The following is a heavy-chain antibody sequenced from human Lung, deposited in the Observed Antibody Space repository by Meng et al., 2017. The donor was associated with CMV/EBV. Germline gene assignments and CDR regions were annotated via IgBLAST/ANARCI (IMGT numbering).Heavy chain of an antibody. CDR2: INPNSGGT. J-gene: IGHJ5*02. CDR3: ARVYKTAPYLDP. Sequence: ASVKVSCKASGYTFTGYSLHWLRQAPGQGLEWMGWINPNSGGTTYARKFQGRVTMTRDTSINTADMELSELTSDDTAVYYCARVYKTAPYLDPWGRGTLLTVSS. D-gene: IGHD1-1*01. V-gene: IGHV1-2*02. CDR1: GYTFTGYS.